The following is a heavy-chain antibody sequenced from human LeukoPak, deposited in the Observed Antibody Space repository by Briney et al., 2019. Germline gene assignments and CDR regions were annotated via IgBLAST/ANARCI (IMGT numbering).Heavy chain of an antibody. CDR2: INHSGST. D-gene: IGHD6-13*01. V-gene: IGHV4-34*01. CDR3: AKELGWYFDY. CDR1: GGSFSGYY. J-gene: IGHJ4*02. Sequence: PSETLSLTCAVYGGSFSGYYWSWIRQPPGKGLEWIGEINHSGSTNYNPSLKSRVTISVDTSKNQFSLKLSSVTAADTAVYYCAKELGWYFDYWGQGTLVTVSS.